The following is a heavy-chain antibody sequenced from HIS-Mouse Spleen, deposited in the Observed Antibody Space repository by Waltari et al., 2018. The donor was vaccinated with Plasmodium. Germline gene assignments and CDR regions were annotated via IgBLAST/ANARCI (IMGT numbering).Heavy chain of an antibody. V-gene: IGHV1-2*02. CDR1: GYTFPGYS. D-gene: IGHD6-13*01. CDR2: LNPNRGGT. J-gene: IGHJ1*01. CDR3: ARVLGYKAAAGTFVEYFQH. Sequence: QVQLVQSGAEVKKPGASVKVSCKASGYTFPGYSMHWVRQAPGKGLEWMGWLNPNRGGTNDAQKFQGRVTMTRDTSISTAYMELSRLRSDDTAVYYCARVLGYKAAAGTFVEYFQHWGQGTLVTVSS.